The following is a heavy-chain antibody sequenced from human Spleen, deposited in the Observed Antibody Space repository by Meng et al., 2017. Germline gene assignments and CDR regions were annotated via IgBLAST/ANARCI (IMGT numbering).Heavy chain of an antibody. CDR1: GYTFTGYG. D-gene: IGHD3-10*01. CDR2: LGAHDGDT. CDR3: ARGTPGRSYSDY. V-gene: IGHV1-18*01. J-gene: IGHJ4*02. Sequence: QVHLLQSGPGVKKPGASLRVSCNASGYTFTGYGASWVRQAPGQGLEWMAWLGAHDGDTSHAPKFQGRVTVRADRPTATAYMELRSLRSDDTAVYYCARGTPGRSYSDYWGQGTLVTVSS.